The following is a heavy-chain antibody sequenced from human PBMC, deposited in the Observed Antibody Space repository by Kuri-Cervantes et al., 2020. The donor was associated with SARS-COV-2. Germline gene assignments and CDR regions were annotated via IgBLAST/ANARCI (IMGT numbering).Heavy chain of an antibody. J-gene: IGHJ5*02. Sequence: GESLKISCKASGYTFTSYYMHWVRQAPGQGLEWMGIINPSGGSTSYAQKFQGRVTMTRDTSTSTVYMELSSLRSEDTAVYYCARNFGADYDFWSGYSDTVGWFDPWGQGTLVTVSS. CDR1: GYTFTSYY. CDR2: INPSGGST. V-gene: IGHV1-46*03. CDR3: ARNFGADYDFWSGYSDTVGWFDP. D-gene: IGHD3-3*01.